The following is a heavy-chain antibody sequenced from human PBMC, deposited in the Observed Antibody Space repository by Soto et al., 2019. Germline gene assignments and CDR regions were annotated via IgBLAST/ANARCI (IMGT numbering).Heavy chain of an antibody. D-gene: IGHD2-2*01. V-gene: IGHV1-3*01. Sequence: QVQLVQYGAEVKKPGASVKVSCKASGYTFTSYAMHWVRQAPGQRLEWMGWISAGDGNTKYSQNFQGRVTITRVTSASTAYMELSSLRSEDTAVYYCARDRYCSSISCYGDAFDSWGQGTMVTVSS. J-gene: IGHJ3*02. CDR3: ARDRYCSSISCYGDAFDS. CDR2: ISAGDGNT. CDR1: GYTFTSYA.